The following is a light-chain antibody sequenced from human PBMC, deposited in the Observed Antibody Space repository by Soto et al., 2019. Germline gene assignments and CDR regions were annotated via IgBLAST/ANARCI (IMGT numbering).Light chain of an antibody. J-gene: IGLJ1*01. CDR3: GSYTSTDTPFV. Sequence: QSALAQPSCVSGSPGQSITISCTGTSTDFGGYNYVSWYQHHPGKGPKLIIYEVNNRPSGVSDRFSGSKSGNKASLTISNLEAEDESDYYCGSYTSTDTPFVFGTGTKVTVL. CDR1: STDFGGYNY. CDR2: EVN. V-gene: IGLV2-14*01.